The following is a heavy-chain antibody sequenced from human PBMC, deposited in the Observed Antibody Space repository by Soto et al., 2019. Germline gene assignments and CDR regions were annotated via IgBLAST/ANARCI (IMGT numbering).Heavy chain of an antibody. J-gene: IGHJ3*02. V-gene: IGHV6-1*01. CDR1: GDSVSRNSAA. CDR3: ARAPGGIDAFDI. D-gene: IGHD3-16*01. CDR2: TYYRSKWYN. Sequence: SQTLSLTCAISGDSVSRNSAAGHCSSHSPSRCLEWLGRTYYRSKWYNDYAVSVKSRISINPDTSKNQFSLQLNSVAPEDTAVYYCARAPGGIDAFDIWGQGTMVTVSS.